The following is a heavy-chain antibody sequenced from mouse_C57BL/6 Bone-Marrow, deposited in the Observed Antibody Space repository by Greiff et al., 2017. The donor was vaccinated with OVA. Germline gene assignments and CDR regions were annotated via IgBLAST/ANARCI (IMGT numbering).Heavy chain of an antibody. J-gene: IGHJ3*01. Sequence: QVQLQQPGAELVKPGASVKMSCKASGYTFTSYWITWVKQRPGQGLEWIGDIYPGSGSSTYNEKFKSKATLTVDTSSSTAYMQLSSLTSEDSAVYYCARSRTLYYDYGFAYWGQGTLVTVSA. D-gene: IGHD2-4*01. CDR2: IYPGSGSS. V-gene: IGHV1-55*01. CDR1: GYTFTSYW. CDR3: ARSRTLYYDYGFAY.